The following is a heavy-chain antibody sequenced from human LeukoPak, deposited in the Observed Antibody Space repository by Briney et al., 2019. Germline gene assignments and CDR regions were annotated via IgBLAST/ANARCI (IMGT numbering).Heavy chain of an antibody. V-gene: IGHV4-59*08. J-gene: IGHJ4*02. CDR3: ARRSKLGYYFDS. CDR1: GGSMSGYY. D-gene: IGHD3-16*01. CDR2: IFSSGSS. Sequence: SETLSLTCTVSGGSMSGYYWSWIRQPPGKGLEWIGYIFSSGSSNFNPSLKSRVTISVDTSRNQFSLRLSSVTAADTAVYSCARRSKLGYYFDSWGQGLLVTVSS.